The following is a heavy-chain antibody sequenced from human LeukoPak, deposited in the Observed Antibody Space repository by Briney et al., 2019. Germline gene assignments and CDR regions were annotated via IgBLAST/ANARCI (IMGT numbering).Heavy chain of an antibody. CDR2: ISGWSSTI. Sequence: GGSLRLSCAASGFTFISYAMSWVRQAPGKGLEWVSYISGWSSTIYYADSVKGRFTISRDNAKNSLYLQMNSLRAEDTAVYYCAELGITMIGGVWGKGTTVTISS. V-gene: IGHV3-48*01. CDR1: GFTFISYA. J-gene: IGHJ6*04. D-gene: IGHD3-10*02. CDR3: AELGITMIGGV.